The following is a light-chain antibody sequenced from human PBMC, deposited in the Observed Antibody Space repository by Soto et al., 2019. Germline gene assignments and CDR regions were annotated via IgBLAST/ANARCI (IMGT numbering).Light chain of an antibody. CDR2: AAS. Sequence: DLQMTQSPSSLSASVGDRVTITCRASQSISSYLNWYQQKPGKAPKLLIYAASSLQSGVPSRFSGSRSGTDFTLTISSLPPEDFATYYCQQSYSTPPTFGGGTKVEIK. J-gene: IGKJ4*01. CDR3: QQSYSTPPT. CDR1: QSISSY. V-gene: IGKV1-39*01.